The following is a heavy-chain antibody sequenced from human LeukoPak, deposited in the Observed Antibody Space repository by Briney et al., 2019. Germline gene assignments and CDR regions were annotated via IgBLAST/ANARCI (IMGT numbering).Heavy chain of an antibody. CDR3: ARLLWFGELSTSFDY. V-gene: IGHV4-39*01. Sequence: PETLSLTCTVSGGSIRSSSYYWGWIRQPPGKGVEWIGNIYYSGSTYYNPSFKSRVAISVDTSKNQFSLKMRSVTAADTAVYYCARLLWFGELSTSFDYWGQGTLVTVSS. D-gene: IGHD3-10*01. J-gene: IGHJ4*02. CDR1: GGSIRSSSYY. CDR2: IYYSGST.